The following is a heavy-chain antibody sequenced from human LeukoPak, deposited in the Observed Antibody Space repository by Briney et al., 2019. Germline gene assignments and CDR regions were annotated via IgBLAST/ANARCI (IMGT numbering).Heavy chain of an antibody. CDR2: IWYDGSNK. CDR3: ARVKYSSGWYDDSFDI. D-gene: IGHD6-19*01. Sequence: GGSLRLSCAASGFTFSSYGMHWVRQAPGKGLEWVAVIWYDGSNKYYADSVKGRFTISRDNSKNTLYLQMNGLRAEDTAVYYCARVKYSSGWYDDSFDIWGQGTMVTVSS. J-gene: IGHJ3*02. V-gene: IGHV3-33*01. CDR1: GFTFSSYG.